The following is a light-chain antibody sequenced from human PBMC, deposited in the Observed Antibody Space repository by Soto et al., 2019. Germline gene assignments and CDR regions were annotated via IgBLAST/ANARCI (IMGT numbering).Light chain of an antibody. CDR1: QSVSSK. Sequence: EIMLTQSPATVALSPGEIATISCRASQSVSSKLAWYQQKPGQAPRLLIYDASNRATGIPARFSGSGSGTDFTLTISSLEPEDFALYYCQQSSNWPRITFGQGTQLEIK. CDR3: QQSSNWPRIT. V-gene: IGKV3-11*01. CDR2: DAS. J-gene: IGKJ5*01.